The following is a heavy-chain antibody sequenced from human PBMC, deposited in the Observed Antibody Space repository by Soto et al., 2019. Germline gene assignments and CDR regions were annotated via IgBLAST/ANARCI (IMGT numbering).Heavy chain of an antibody. CDR1: GFTFIDYY. CDR3: ARAPMTLHVPIDP. CDR2: ISSSSSYT. J-gene: IGHJ5*02. Sequence: GEWLRLTCATSGFTFIDYYMSWIRQAPGKGLEWVSYISSSSSYTNYADSVKGRFTISRDNAKNSLYLQMNSLIAEDTAVYYCARAPMTLHVPIDPRGQG. D-gene: IGHD3-22*01. V-gene: IGHV3-11*06.